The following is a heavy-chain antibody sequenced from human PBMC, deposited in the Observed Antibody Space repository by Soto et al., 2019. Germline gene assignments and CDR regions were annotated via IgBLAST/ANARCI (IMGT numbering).Heavy chain of an antibody. Sequence: GGSLILSCAASGFTFSSYFMHWVRQAPGKGLEWVAVISYDGSNKYYADSVKGRFTISRDNSKNTLYLQMNSLRAEDTAVYYCAKDLAYSSSPDYYYYYGMDVWGQGTTVTVSS. J-gene: IGHJ6*02. CDR3: AKDLAYSSSPDYYYYYGMDV. CDR1: GFTFSSYF. D-gene: IGHD6-6*01. V-gene: IGHV3-30*18. CDR2: ISYDGSNK.